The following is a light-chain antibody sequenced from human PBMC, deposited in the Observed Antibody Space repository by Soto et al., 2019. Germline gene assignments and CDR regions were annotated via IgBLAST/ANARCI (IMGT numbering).Light chain of an antibody. CDR2: GNS. V-gene: IGLV1-40*01. J-gene: IGLJ1*01. CDR3: QSYDSRLSGYV. Sequence: QSVLTQPPSVSGAPGQRVTISRTGSSSNIGAGYDVHWYQQLPGTAPKLLIYGNSNRPSGVPDRFSGSKSGTSASLAITGLQAEDEADYYCQSYDSRLSGYVFGTGTKVTVL. CDR1: SSNIGAGYD.